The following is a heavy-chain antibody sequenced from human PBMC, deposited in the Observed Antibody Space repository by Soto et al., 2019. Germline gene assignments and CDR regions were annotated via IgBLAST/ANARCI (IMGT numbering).Heavy chain of an antibody. CDR2: IWYDGSNQ. CDR3: ARDRGDLGDAFDI. Sequence: QVQLVESGGGVVLPGRSLRLSCAASGFTFSSYGMQWVRQAPGKGLEWVAVIWYDGSNQYYADSVKGRFTISRDNSKNTWYLQMNSLRADDTAVYYCARDRGDLGDAFDIWGQGAMVTVSS. V-gene: IGHV3-33*01. J-gene: IGHJ3*02. D-gene: IGHD2-21*02. CDR1: GFTFSSYG.